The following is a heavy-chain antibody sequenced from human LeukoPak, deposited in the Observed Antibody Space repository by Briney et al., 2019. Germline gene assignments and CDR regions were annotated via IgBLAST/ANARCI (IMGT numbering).Heavy chain of an antibody. V-gene: IGHV3-7*03. CDR1: GFTFSSYA. CDR2: INKDGGEK. D-gene: IGHD1-26*01. Sequence: GGSLRLSCAASGFTFSSYAMHWVRQAPGKGLEWVANINKDGGEKYYVDSVKGRFTISRDNAKNSLYLQMNGLRADDTAVYYCVKDSPPRYSGSPPAYWGQGTLVTVSS. CDR3: VKDSPPRYSGSPPAY. J-gene: IGHJ4*02.